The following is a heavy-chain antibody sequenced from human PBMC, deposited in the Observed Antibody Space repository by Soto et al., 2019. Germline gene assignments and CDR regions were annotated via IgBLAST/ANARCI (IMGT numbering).Heavy chain of an antibody. V-gene: IGHV3-7*03. CDR3: ARGAYDSSGYYVDY. CDR1: GFTFSSYW. J-gene: IGHJ4*02. D-gene: IGHD3-22*01. CDR2: IKQDGSER. Sequence: EVQLVESGGGLVQPGGSLRLSCAASGFTFSSYWMSWVRQAPGKGLEWVANIKQDGSERYYVDSVKGRFTISRDNAKNSLYLQMNSLRAEDTAVYYCARGAYDSSGYYVDYWGQGTLVTVSS.